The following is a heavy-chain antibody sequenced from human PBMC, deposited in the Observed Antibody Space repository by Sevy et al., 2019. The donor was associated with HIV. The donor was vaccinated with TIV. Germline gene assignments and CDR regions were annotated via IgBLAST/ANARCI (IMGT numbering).Heavy chain of an antibody. CDR3: AKGFCSGATCPRDYYYYGMDV. J-gene: IGHJ6*02. Sequence: VGSLRLSCSASEFTFSSYAMSWVRQAPGKGLEWVSSISGSGRFTYYADFVEGRFIISRDNSKNTLSVQMNSLRAEDTAVYYYAKGFCSGATCPRDYYYYGMDVWGQGTTVTVSS. D-gene: IGHD2-15*01. V-gene: IGHV3-23*01. CDR2: ISGSGRFT. CDR1: EFTFSSYA.